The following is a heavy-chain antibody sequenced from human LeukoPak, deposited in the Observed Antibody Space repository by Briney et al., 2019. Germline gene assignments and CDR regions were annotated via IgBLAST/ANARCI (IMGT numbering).Heavy chain of an antibody. D-gene: IGHD3-9*01. V-gene: IGHV3-48*01. CDR1: GFTFSSYS. J-gene: IGHJ6*02. Sequence: GGSLRLSCAASGFTFSSYSMNWVRQAPGKGLEWVSYISSSSSTIYYADSVKGRFTISRDNAKSSLYLQMNSLRAEDTAVYYCARDGYYDILTGYYKGYGMDVWGQGTTVTVSS. CDR2: ISSSSSTI. CDR3: ARDGYYDILTGYYKGYGMDV.